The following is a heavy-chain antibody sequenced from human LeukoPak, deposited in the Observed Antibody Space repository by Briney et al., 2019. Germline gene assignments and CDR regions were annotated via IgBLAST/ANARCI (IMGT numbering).Heavy chain of an antibody. CDR3: AREDKGYSSSWSTYYYYGMDV. CDR2: IYTSGST. J-gene: IGHJ6*02. CDR1: GGSISSYY. D-gene: IGHD6-13*01. V-gene: IGHV4-4*07. Sequence: SETLSLTCTVSGGSISSYYWSWIRQPAGKGLEWIGRIYTSGSTNYNPSLKSRVTMSGDTSKNQFSLKLSSVTAADTAVYYCAREDKGYSSSWSTYYYYGMDVWGQGTTVTVSS.